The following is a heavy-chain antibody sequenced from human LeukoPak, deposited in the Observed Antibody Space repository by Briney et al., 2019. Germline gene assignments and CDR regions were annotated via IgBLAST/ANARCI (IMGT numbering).Heavy chain of an antibody. V-gene: IGHV5-51*01. D-gene: IGHD3-10*01. Sequence: GESLKISCKGSGYSFTGYWIGWVRQMPGKGLEWMGIIYPGDSDTRYSPSFQGQVTISADKSISTAYLQWSSLKASDTAMYYCARRDYYGFNTLGMDVWGQGTTVTVSS. CDR1: GYSFTGYW. CDR3: ARRDYYGFNTLGMDV. J-gene: IGHJ6*02. CDR2: IYPGDSDT.